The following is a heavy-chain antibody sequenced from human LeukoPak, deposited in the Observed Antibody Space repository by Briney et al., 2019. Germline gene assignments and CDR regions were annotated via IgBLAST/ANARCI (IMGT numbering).Heavy chain of an antibody. J-gene: IGHJ6*03. D-gene: IGHD3-10*01. V-gene: IGHV3-7*03. CDR3: ARVRPHYGSGSSHSYYMDV. Sequence: GGSLRLSCGASGFTFSSYGMNWVRQAAGNGLEWLANIKQDGSEKYYVDPVKGRFTISRDNARKSLLLQMNTLRAEDTAVYYCARVRPHYGSGSSHSYYMDVWGKGTTVTISS. CDR2: IKQDGSEK. CDR1: GFTFSSYG.